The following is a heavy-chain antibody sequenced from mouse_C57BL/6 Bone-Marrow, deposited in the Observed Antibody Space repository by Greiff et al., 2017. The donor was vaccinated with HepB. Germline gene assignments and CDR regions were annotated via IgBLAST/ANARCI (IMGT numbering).Heavy chain of an antibody. CDR3: ARRYYGSSYVPTMDY. CDR1: GYTFTSYG. Sequence: QVQLQQSGAELARPGASVKLSCKASGYTFTSYGISWVKQRTGQGLEWIGEIYPRSGNTYYNEKFKGKATLTADKSSSTGYMELRSLTSEDSAVYFCARRYYGSSYVPTMDYWGQGTSVTVSS. D-gene: IGHD1-1*01. CDR2: IYPRSGNT. V-gene: IGHV1-81*01. J-gene: IGHJ4*01.